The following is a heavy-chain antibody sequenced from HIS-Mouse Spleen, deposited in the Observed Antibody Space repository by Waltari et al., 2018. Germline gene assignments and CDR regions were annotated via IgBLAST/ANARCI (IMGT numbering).Heavy chain of an antibody. CDR1: GGSSSSSIYY. V-gene: IGHV4-39*01. D-gene: IGHD6-19*01. CDR2: IYYSGST. J-gene: IGHJ4*02. Sequence: QLQLQESGPGLVKPSETLSLTCTVSGGSSSSSIYYWGWIRQPPGKGLEWIGSIYYSGSTYYNPSLKSRVTISVDTSKNQFSLKLSSVTAADTAVYYCARRRGWFDYWGQGTLVTVSS. CDR3: ARRRGWFDY.